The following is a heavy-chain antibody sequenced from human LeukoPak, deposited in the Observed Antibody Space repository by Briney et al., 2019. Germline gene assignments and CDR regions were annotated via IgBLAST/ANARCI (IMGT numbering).Heavy chain of an antibody. CDR3: AKDTRVNSYGHRWIDY. CDR2: T. D-gene: IGHD5-18*01. J-gene: IGHJ4*02. Sequence: PGGSLRLSCAASGFTFSSMNWVRQAPGKGLEWVSSTKGRFTISRDNAKNSLYLQMNSLRAEDTAVYYCAKDTRVNSYGHRWIDYWGQGTLVTVSS. V-gene: IGHV3-21*01. CDR1: GFTFSS.